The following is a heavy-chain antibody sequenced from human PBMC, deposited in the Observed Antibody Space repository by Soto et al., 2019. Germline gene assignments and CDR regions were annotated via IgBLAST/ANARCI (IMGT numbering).Heavy chain of an antibody. D-gene: IGHD3-10*01. J-gene: IGHJ4*02. V-gene: IGHV3-30*18. CDR3: AKDSGRGSADYYFDY. Sequence: QVQLVESGGGVVQPGRSLRLSCAASGFTFSSYDMHWVRQAPGKGLEWVAVISSDGNNKYSANSLKGRFTISRDNSKNTLYLQMNSLRTEDTAVYYCAKDSGRGSADYYFDYWGQGTLVTVSS. CDR2: ISSDGNNK. CDR1: GFTFSSYD.